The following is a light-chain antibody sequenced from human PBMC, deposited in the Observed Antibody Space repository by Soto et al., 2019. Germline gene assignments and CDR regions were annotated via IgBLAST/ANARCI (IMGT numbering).Light chain of an antibody. V-gene: IGKV3-15*01. J-gene: IGKJ1*01. Sequence: VLTQPASVSGSPGQSITISCRASQSVSSKLAWYQQKPGQAPRLLIYGASTRATGIPARFSGSGSGTEFTLIISSLQSEDSAVYYCQQYNSWLWTFGQGTKVDIK. CDR3: QQYNSWLWT. CDR2: GAS. CDR1: QSVSSK.